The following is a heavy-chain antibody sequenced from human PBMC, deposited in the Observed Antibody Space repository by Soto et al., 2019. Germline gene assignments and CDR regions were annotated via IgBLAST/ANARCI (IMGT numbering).Heavy chain of an antibody. J-gene: IGHJ5*02. CDR2: MNPDSGNT. V-gene: IGHV1-8*01. CDR1: GYTFTNYD. D-gene: IGHD3-16*01. Sequence: QVQLVQSGAEVKKPGASVKVSCKASGYTFTNYDIHWVRQATGQGLEWMGWMNPDSGNTGQSKQFQGRVTMTRDTSICTAYMAMSSLRSEDTAVYYCARGRFRRTWFDPWGQGTLVTVSS. CDR3: ARGRFRRTWFDP.